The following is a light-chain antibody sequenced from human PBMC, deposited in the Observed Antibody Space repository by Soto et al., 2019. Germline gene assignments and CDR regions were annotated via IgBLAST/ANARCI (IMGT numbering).Light chain of an antibody. CDR3: QQFHTYPFG. J-gene: IGKJ5*01. CDR1: QGISSY. Sequence: DIQMTQSPSTLSASVGDRVTITCRASQGISSYLAWYQQKPGKAPNLLIYDASTLQSRVPSRFSGSGSGTEFTLTISSLQPEDFATYNCQQFHTYPFGFGQGTRLEIK. V-gene: IGKV1-9*01. CDR2: DAS.